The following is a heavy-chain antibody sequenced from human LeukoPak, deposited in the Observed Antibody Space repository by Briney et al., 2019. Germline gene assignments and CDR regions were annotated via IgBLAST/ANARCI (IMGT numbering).Heavy chain of an antibody. Sequence: SETLSLTCAVSGGSISSSNWWSWVRQPPGKGLEWIGEIYHSGSTNYNPSLKSRVTISVDKSKNQFSLKLSSVTAADTAVYYCARVGVRGVDVFDYWGQGTLVAVSS. CDR2: IYHSGST. CDR3: ARVGVRGVDVFDY. J-gene: IGHJ4*02. D-gene: IGHD3-10*01. V-gene: IGHV4-4*02. CDR1: GGSISSSNW.